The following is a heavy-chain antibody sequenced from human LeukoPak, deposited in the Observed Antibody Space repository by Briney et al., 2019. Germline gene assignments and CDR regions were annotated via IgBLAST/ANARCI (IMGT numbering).Heavy chain of an antibody. J-gene: IGHJ6*02. CDR1: GFTFSTYA. Sequence: GGSLRLSCAASGFTFSTYAMSWVRQAPGQGLEWVSAISGSDGSTFHADSVKGRFSISRDNSKNTLYLHMNSLRAEDTALYYCATASYSSGPYYYGMDVWGHGTTVTVSS. CDR2: ISGSDGST. D-gene: IGHD6-19*01. V-gene: IGHV3-23*01. CDR3: ATASYSSGPYYYGMDV.